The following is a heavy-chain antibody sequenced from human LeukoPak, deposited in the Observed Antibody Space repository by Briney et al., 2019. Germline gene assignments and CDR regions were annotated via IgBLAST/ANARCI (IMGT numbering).Heavy chain of an antibody. D-gene: IGHD3-22*01. CDR1: GDSISTYY. CDR2: IYYSVTS. Sequence: PSETLSLTCTVSGDSISTYYWSWIRQPPGKGLEWIGYIYYSVTSDYNPSLKSRVTISVDTSKNQFSLKLSSVTAADTAVYYCARGRDSSGYYYDYWGQGTLVTVSS. V-gene: IGHV4-59*01. CDR3: ARGRDSSGYYYDY. J-gene: IGHJ4*02.